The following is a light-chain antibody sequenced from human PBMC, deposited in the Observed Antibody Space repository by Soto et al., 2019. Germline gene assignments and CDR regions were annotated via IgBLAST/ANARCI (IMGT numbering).Light chain of an antibody. V-gene: IGLV2-11*01. Sequence: QPVLTQPRSVSGSPGQSVIISCTGTSSDVGYYNYVSWYQQYPGKAPKLMIYDVSKRPSGVPDRFSGSKSGNTASLTISGLQAEDEADYYCCSYTGSDTRYVFGTGTKVTVL. CDR1: SSDVGYYNY. CDR2: DVS. J-gene: IGLJ1*01. CDR3: CSYTGSDTRYV.